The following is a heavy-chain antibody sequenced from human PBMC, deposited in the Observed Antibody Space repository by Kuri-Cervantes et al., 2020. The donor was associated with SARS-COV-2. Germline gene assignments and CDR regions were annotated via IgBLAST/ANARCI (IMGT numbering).Heavy chain of an antibody. CDR3: VRDGDHWNFDY. CDR2: INPDGSYT. CDR1: GFTFSSYE. J-gene: IGHJ4*02. Sequence: GESLKISCAASGFTFSSYEMNWVRQAPGKGLVWVSCINPDGSYTNNADSVKGRFTLSRDNAKNMLFLQMNSLRAEDTAVYYCVRDGDHWNFDYWGQGTLVTVSS. V-gene: IGHV3-74*01. D-gene: IGHD1-1*01.